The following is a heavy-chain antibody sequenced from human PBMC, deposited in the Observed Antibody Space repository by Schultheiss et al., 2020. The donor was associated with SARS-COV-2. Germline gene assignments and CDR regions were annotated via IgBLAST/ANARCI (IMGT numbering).Heavy chain of an antibody. CDR1: GDSVSSNTAA. Sequence: SETLSLTCAISGDSVSSNTAAWNWVRQSPSRGLEWLGRTYYRSKWYNDYAVSVKSRITINPDTSKNQFSLHLNSVTPEDTAVYYCAGLGRTGTWGQGTLVTVSS. V-gene: IGHV6-1*01. CDR2: TYYRSKWYN. D-gene: IGHD1-7*01. J-gene: IGHJ4*02. CDR3: AGLGRTGT.